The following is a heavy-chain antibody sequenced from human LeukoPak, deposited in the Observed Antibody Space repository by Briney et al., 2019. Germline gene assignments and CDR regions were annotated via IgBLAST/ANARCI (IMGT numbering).Heavy chain of an antibody. V-gene: IGHV3-23*01. CDR3: AKDTGSEIDAFDI. J-gene: IGHJ3*02. CDR2: ISTNGDNT. Sequence: GGSLRLSCEVSGFTFSDYAMTWVRQAPGKGLEWVSAISTNGDNTYYADSVKGRFTISRDNSKNTLFLQMNSLRAEDTAVYYCAKDTGSEIDAFDIWGQGTMVTVSS. CDR1: GFTFSDYA. D-gene: IGHD1-14*01.